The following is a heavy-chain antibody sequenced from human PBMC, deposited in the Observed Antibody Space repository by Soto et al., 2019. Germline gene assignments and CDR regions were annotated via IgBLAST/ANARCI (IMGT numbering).Heavy chain of an antibody. CDR3: ARDYGYCSGGSCYSSGWFDP. CDR1: GFTFSSYG. V-gene: IGHV3-30*03. D-gene: IGHD2-15*01. CDR2: ISYDGSNK. Sequence: QVQLVETGGGVVQPGRSLRLSCAASGFTFSSYGMHWVRQAPGKGLEWVAVISYDGSNKYYADSVKGRFTISRDNSKNTLYLQMNSLRAEDPAVYYCARDYGYCSGGSCYSSGWFDPWGQGTLVTVSS. J-gene: IGHJ5*02.